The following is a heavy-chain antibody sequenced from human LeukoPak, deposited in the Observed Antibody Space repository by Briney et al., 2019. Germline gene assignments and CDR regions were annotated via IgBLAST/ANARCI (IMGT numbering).Heavy chain of an antibody. CDR1: GGSISSGSYY. CDR2: IYTSGST. J-gene: IGHJ3*02. D-gene: IGHD3-10*01. V-gene: IGHV4-61*02. CDR3: ARQRITMVRGNRRAFDI. Sequence: SQTLSLTCTVSGGSISSGSYYWSWIRQPAGKGLEWIGRIYTSGSTNYNPSLKSRVTISVDTSKNQFSLKLSSVTAADTAVYYCARQRITMVRGNRRAFDIWGQGTMVTVSS.